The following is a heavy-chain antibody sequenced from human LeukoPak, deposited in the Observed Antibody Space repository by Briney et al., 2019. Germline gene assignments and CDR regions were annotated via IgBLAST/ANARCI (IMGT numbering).Heavy chain of an antibody. CDR3: ARGPGIAAAGIFDY. CDR1: GGTFSSYA. CDR2: LIPIFGTA. D-gene: IGHD6-13*01. J-gene: IGHJ4*02. Sequence: SVKVSCKASGGTFSSYAISWVRQAPGQGLEWMGGLIPIFGTANYAQKFQRRVTITTDESTSTAYMELSSLRSEDTAVYYCARGPGIAAAGIFDYWGQGTLVTVSS. V-gene: IGHV1-69*05.